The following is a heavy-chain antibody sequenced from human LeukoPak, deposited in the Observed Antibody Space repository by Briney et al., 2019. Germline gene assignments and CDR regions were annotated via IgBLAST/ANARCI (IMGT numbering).Heavy chain of an antibody. CDR3: ARGPVDYYGSGSYYSSPFDY. CDR1: GGSFSGYY. V-gene: IGHV4-34*01. Sequence: SETLSLTCAVYGGSFSGYYWSWIRQPPGKGLEWIGEINHSGSTNYNPSLKSRVTISVDTSKNQFSLKLSSVTAADTAVYYCARGPVDYYGSGSYYSSPFDYWGQGTLVTVSS. CDR2: INHSGST. D-gene: IGHD3-10*01. J-gene: IGHJ4*02.